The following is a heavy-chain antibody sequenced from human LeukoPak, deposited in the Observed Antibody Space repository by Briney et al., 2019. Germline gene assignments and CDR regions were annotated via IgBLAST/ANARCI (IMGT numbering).Heavy chain of an antibody. J-gene: IGHJ4*02. CDR3: AREVRGYSYGYVDY. D-gene: IGHD5-18*01. CDR2: IYYSGST. Sequence: SETLSLTCTVPGDSISSDYWSWIRQPPGKGLEWIGYIYYSGSTNYNPALKSRVTISVDTSKNQFSLELSSVTAADTAVYYCAREVRGYSYGYVDYWGQGTLVTVSS. CDR1: GDSISSDY. V-gene: IGHV4-59*01.